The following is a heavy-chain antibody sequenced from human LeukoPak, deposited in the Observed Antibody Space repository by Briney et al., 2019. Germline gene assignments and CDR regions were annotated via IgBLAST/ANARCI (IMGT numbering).Heavy chain of an antibody. J-gene: IGHJ6*03. CDR2: IYYSGST. CDR1: GGSISSYY. D-gene: IGHD3-22*01. Sequence: SETLSLTCTVSGGSISSYYWSWIRQPPGKGLEWIGYIYYSGSTNYKPSLKSRVTISVETSKNQFSLKLRSVTAADTAVYYCAKNARSTLFLQGSYYYHYMDVWGKGTTVTISS. CDR3: AKNARSTLFLQGSYYYHYMDV. V-gene: IGHV4-59*01.